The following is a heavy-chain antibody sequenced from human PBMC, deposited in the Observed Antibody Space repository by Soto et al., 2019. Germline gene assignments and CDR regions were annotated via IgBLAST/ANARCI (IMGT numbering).Heavy chain of an antibody. CDR3: ARRILGATDDFDI. Sequence: PGESLKISCKGSGYSFTSYWIGWVRQMPGKGLEWMGIIHPGDSDTRYSPSFQGQVTIAADKSISTAYLQWSSLKAADTAMYYCARRILGATDDFDIWGQGTMVTAS. CDR1: GYSFTSYW. D-gene: IGHD1-26*01. V-gene: IGHV5-51*01. CDR2: IHPGDSDT. J-gene: IGHJ3*02.